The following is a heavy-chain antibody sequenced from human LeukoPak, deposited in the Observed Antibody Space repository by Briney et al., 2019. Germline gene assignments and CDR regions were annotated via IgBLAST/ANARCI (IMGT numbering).Heavy chain of an antibody. V-gene: IGHV3-21*01. D-gene: IGHD1-1*01. CDR3: ARHDVAWNDVYWFDP. J-gene: IGHJ5*02. CDR2: ISSSGNAI. CDR1: GFTFSNYW. Sequence: PGGSLRLSCAASGFTFSNYWMSWVRQAPGKGLEWVSSISSSGNAINYADSVKGRFTISRDNANNSLSLQMSSLRAEDTAVYYCARHDVAWNDVYWFDPWGQGTLVTVSS.